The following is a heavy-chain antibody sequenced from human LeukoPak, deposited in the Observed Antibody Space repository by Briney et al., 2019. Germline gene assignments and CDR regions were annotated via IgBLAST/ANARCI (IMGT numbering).Heavy chain of an antibody. D-gene: IGHD3-10*01. J-gene: IGHJ5*02. Sequence: PSETLSLTCAVSGASLSSSYWSWIRQPPGKGLEWIGYIYYNGDTDYNPSLKSRVTISVDTSKNQFSLKLSYVTAADTAVYYCVRDRVFYYGSGHHNWFDPWGQGTLVTVSS. CDR2: IYYNGDT. CDR3: VRDRVFYYGSGHHNWFDP. CDR1: GASLSSSY. V-gene: IGHV4-59*01.